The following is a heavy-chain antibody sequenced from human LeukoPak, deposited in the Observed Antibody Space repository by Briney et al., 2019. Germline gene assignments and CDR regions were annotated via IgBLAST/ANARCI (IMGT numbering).Heavy chain of an antibody. D-gene: IGHD1-1*01. CDR1: GGSTSTYY. Sequence: SETLSLTCTVSGGSTSTYYWSRIRQPPGKGLEWIGYVFYTGSTNYNPSLKSRVTISIDTSTKQFSLKMNSVTAADTAVYYCARDRHDPYYMDVWGKGTTVTVSS. CDR3: ARDRHDPYYMDV. J-gene: IGHJ6*03. CDR2: VFYTGST. V-gene: IGHV4-59*01.